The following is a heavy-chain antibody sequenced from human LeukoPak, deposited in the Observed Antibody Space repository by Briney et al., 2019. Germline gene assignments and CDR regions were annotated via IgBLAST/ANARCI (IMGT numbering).Heavy chain of an antibody. Sequence: GGSLRLSCAASGFTFSSSAMSWVRQAPGKGLEWVSAISNNGGYTYYADSVQGRFTISRDNSKSTLCLQMNTLRAEDTAIYYCAKDRTVGASYWYFDLWGRGTLVTVSS. CDR1: GFTFSSSA. V-gene: IGHV3-23*01. CDR3: AKDRTVGASYWYFDL. D-gene: IGHD1-26*01. CDR2: ISNNGGYT. J-gene: IGHJ2*01.